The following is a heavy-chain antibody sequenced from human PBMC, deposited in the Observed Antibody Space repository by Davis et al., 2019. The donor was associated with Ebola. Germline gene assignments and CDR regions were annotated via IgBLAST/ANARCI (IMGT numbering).Heavy chain of an antibody. Sequence: ASVKVSCKASGYTFISYGISWVRQAPGQGLEWMGWISAYNGNTNYAQKFQGRVTITADESTSTAYMELSSLRSEDTAVYYCARNTGYSSSWFFFDFDYWGQGTLVTVSS. J-gene: IGHJ4*02. V-gene: IGHV1-18*01. D-gene: IGHD6-13*01. CDR1: GYTFISYG. CDR3: ARNTGYSSSWFFFDFDY. CDR2: ISAYNGNT.